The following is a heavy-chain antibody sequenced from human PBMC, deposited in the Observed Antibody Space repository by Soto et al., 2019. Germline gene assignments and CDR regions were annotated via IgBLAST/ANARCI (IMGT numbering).Heavy chain of an antibody. J-gene: IGHJ6*02. V-gene: IGHV4-39*01. CDR3: ARADENYDILTGYPYYGMDV. CDR2: IYYSGST. Sequence: SETRSLTCAVSGGSISSGGYYWGWIRQPPGKGLEWIGSIYYSGSTYYNPSLKSRVTISVDTSKNQFSLKLSSVTAADTAVYYCARADENYDILTGYPYYGMDVWGQGTTVTVSS. D-gene: IGHD3-9*01. CDR1: GGSISSGGYY.